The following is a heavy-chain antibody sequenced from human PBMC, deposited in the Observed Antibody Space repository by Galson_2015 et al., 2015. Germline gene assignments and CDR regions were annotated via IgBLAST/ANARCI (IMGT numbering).Heavy chain of an antibody. D-gene: IGHD3-10*01. V-gene: IGHV3-30-3*01. CDR2: ISYDGSNK. J-gene: IGHJ4*02. Sequence: SLRLSCAASGFTFSSYAMHWVRQAPGKGLEWVAVISYDGSNKYYADSAKGRFTISRDNSKNTLYLQMNSLRAEDTAVYYCARAAGSGSYLDYWGQGTLVTVSS. CDR1: GFTFSSYA. CDR3: ARAAGSGSYLDY.